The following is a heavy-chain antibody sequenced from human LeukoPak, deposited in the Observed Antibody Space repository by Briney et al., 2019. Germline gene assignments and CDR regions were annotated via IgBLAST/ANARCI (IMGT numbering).Heavy chain of an antibody. Sequence: AESLTLSCTVSGFSFSSFAMSWVRQAPGKGLEWVSAISGTGDRTNYADSVKGRVASSRSNFKHMLYLQMNRPRAEDSAVYCCARDYGDHLFDYWGQGTLVTVSS. CDR3: ARDYGDHLFDY. CDR1: GFSFSSFA. CDR2: ISGTGDRT. J-gene: IGHJ4*02. D-gene: IGHD4-17*01. V-gene: IGHV3-23*01.